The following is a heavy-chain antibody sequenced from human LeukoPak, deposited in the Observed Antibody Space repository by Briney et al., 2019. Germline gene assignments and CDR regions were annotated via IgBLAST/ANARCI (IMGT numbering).Heavy chain of an antibody. D-gene: IGHD1-26*01. CDR2: ISWDGGST. Sequence: PGGSLRLSCAASGFTFDDYTMHWVRQAPGKGLEWVSLISWDGGSTYYADSVKGRFTISRDNSKNSLYLQMNSLRTGDTALYYCAGQYSGSYPYWGQGTLVTVSS. CDR1: GFTFDDYT. V-gene: IGHV3-43*01. J-gene: IGHJ4*02. CDR3: AGQYSGSYPY.